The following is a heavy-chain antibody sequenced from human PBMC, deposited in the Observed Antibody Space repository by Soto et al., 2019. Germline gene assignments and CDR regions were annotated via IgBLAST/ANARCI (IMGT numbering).Heavy chain of an antibody. CDR3: ARDESREQQLVDY. CDR2: IWYDGSNK. V-gene: IGHV3-33*01. Sequence: GGSLRLSCAASGFTFSSYGMHWVRQAPGKGLEWVAVIWYDGSNKYYADSVKGRFTISRDNSKNTLYLQMNSLRAEDTAVYYCARDESREQQLVDYWGQGTLVTVSS. J-gene: IGHJ4*02. CDR1: GFTFSSYG. D-gene: IGHD6-13*01.